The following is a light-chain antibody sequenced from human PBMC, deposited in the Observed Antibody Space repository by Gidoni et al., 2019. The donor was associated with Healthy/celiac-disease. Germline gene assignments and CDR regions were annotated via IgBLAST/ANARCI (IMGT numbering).Light chain of an antibody. Sequence: EIVMTQSPATLSVSPGERATLSCRASQSVSSNLAWYQQKPGQAPRPLIYGASTRATGIPARFSCSGSGTEFTLTISSLQSEDFAVYYCQQYNNWPPAWTFGQGTKVEIK. J-gene: IGKJ1*01. V-gene: IGKV3-15*01. CDR1: QSVSSN. CDR3: QQYNNWPPAWT. CDR2: GAS.